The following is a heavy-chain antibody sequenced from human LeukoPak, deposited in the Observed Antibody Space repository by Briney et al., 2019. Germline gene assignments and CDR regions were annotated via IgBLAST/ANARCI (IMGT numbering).Heavy chain of an antibody. J-gene: IGHJ4*02. CDR3: ARDYYDFWSGYFDY. D-gene: IGHD3-3*01. V-gene: IGHV4-59*11. Sequence: SETLSLTCTVSGGSISSHYWSWIRQPPGKGLEWIGYIYYSGSTNYNPSLKSRVTISVDTSKNQFSLKLSSVTAADTAVYYCARDYYDFWSGYFDYWGQGTLVTVSS. CDR2: IYYSGST. CDR1: GGSISSHY.